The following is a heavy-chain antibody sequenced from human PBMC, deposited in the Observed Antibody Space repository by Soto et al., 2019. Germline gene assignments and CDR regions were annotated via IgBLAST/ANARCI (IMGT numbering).Heavy chain of an antibody. Sequence: SETLSLTCAVYGGSFSGYYWSWIRQPPGKGLEWIGEINHSGSTNYNPSLKSRVTISVDTSKNQFSLKLSSVTAADTAVYYCARNIAGHFDYWGQGTLVTVSS. V-gene: IGHV4-34*01. D-gene: IGHD6-13*01. J-gene: IGHJ4*02. CDR1: GGSFSGYY. CDR2: INHSGST. CDR3: ARNIAGHFDY.